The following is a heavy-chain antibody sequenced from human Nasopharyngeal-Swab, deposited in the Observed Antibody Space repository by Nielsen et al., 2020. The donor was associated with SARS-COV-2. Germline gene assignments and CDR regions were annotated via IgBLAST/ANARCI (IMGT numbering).Heavy chain of an antibody. CDR1: GFTFDDYA. D-gene: IGHD2-15*01. J-gene: IGHJ6*03. CDR3: AKDAKHPLLGYYYYMDV. Sequence: GGSLRLSCAASGFTFDDYAMHWVRQAPGKGLEWVSLISWDGGSTYYADSVKGRFTISRDNSKNSLYLQMNSLRAEDTALYYCAKDAKHPLLGYYYYMDVWGKGTTVTVSS. V-gene: IGHV3-43D*04. CDR2: ISWDGGST.